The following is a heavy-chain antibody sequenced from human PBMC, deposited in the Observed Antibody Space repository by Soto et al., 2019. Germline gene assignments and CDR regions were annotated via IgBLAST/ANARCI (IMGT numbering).Heavy chain of an antibody. CDR1: GGSISRYS. D-gene: IGHD2-2*03. J-gene: IGHJ4*02. V-gene: IGHV4-59*01. CDR2: IHYNGNT. CDR3: AREGNLGRWIQPLDS. Sequence: SETRCLTCTVSGGSISRYSWSGSRQPPGKGLEWIGNIHYNGNTKYSPSLKSRVTMSVDTSRNHFSLKLISVTTADTAVYFCAREGNLGRWIQPLDSWGQGTLVTVS.